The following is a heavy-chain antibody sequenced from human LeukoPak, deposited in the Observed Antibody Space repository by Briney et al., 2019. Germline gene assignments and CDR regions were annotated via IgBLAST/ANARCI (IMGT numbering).Heavy chain of an antibody. CDR2: ISYDGSNK. Sequence: GGSLRLSCAASGFTFSSYGMHWVRQAPGKGLEWVAVISYDGSNKYYADSVKGRFTISRDKSENTLYLQMNSLRAEDTALYYCAKRCRGAAGSCLDYWGQGTLVTVSS. D-gene: IGHD6-13*01. CDR1: GFTFSSYG. V-gene: IGHV3-30*18. J-gene: IGHJ4*02. CDR3: AKRCRGAAGSCLDY.